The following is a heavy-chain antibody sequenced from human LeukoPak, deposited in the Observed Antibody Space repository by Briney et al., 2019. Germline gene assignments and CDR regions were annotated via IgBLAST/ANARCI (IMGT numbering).Heavy chain of an antibody. CDR3: ARGSYYDILTGYFVGHDAFDI. CDR2: VNPNSGGT. Sequence: GASVKVSCKASGYTFTGYYMHWVRQAPGQGLEWMGWVNPNSGGTNYTQKFQGRVTMTRDTSISTAYMELSRLRSDDTAVYYCARGSYYDILTGYFVGHDAFDIWGQGTMVTVSS. D-gene: IGHD3-9*01. V-gene: IGHV1-2*02. J-gene: IGHJ3*02. CDR1: GYTFTGYY.